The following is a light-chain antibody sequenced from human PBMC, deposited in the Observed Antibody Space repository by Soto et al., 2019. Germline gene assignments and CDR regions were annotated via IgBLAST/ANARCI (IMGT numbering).Light chain of an antibody. Sequence: EIVMTQSPATLSVSPGERATLSCRASQSVSSNLAWYQQRPGQAPRLLIYRASTRATGIPARFSGSGSGTEFTLTISSLQSEDFAVYCCQQYNNWPWTFGQGTKVEIK. J-gene: IGKJ1*01. CDR2: RAS. V-gene: IGKV3-15*01. CDR3: QQYNNWPWT. CDR1: QSVSSN.